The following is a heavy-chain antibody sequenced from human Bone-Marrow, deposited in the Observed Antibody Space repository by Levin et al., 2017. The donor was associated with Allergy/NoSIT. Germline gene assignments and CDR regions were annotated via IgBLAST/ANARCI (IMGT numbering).Heavy chain of an antibody. J-gene: IGHJ3*02. CDR1: GFTFRRYG. CDR2: LSGSGGNT. Sequence: LSLTCAASGFTFRRYGMSWVRQAPGRGLEWVSALSGSGGNTYYADSVKGRFTISRDNSKNTLFLQMNSLRVEDTAVYYCAKDRGWYGDAFDIWGQGTMVTVSS. V-gene: IGHV3-23*01. D-gene: IGHD6-19*01. CDR3: AKDRGWYGDAFDI.